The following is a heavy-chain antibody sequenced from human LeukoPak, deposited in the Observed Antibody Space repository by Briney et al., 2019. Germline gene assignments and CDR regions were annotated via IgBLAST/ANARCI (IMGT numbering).Heavy chain of an antibody. J-gene: IGHJ3*02. CDR2: ISAYNGNT. CDR1: GYNFVTFG. V-gene: IGHV1-18*01. Sequence: ASVKVSCKASGYNFVTFGLNWVRQAPGQGLEWMGWISAYNGNTNYEQKLQDRLTMTTDTSKNIAYMELRTLKSDDTAVYYCARGGPSGSGADDLLAFDIWGLGTMVTVSS. D-gene: IGHD2-8*02. CDR3: ARGGPSGSGADDLLAFDI.